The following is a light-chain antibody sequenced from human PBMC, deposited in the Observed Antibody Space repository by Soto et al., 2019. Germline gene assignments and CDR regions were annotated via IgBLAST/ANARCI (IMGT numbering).Light chain of an antibody. Sequence: EIVMTQSPATLSVSPVERGSLSCRASQSVSHKLAWYQQKPGQAPRLLIYDTSTRATGIPARFSGSGSGTEFTLTINRLEPDDFAVYYCQQYGKSPLTFGQGTKVDI. CDR1: QSVSHK. CDR2: DTS. CDR3: QQYGKSPLT. J-gene: IGKJ1*01. V-gene: IGKV3-15*01.